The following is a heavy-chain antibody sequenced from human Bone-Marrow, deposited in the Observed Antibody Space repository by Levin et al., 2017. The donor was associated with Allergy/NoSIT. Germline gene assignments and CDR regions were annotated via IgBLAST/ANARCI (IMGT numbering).Heavy chain of an antibody. CDR1: GDSVISGHYY. J-gene: IGHJ5*01. CDR3: ARVRNAGGRGWFDS. D-gene: IGHD2-8*02. CDR2: IYYSGSA. Sequence: SETLSLTCTVSGDSVISGHYYWSWIRQHPGTGLEWIGHIYYSGSAYYNPSLESRLSISVDTSRNQFSLNLSSVTAADTAVYYCARVRNAGGRGWFDSWGQGTLVTVSS. V-gene: IGHV4-31*03.